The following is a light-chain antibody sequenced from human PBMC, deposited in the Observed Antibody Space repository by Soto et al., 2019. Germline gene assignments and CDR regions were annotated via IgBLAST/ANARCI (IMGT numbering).Light chain of an antibody. CDR2: WAS. Sequence: DIVMTQSPDSLAVSLGERATINCKSSQSVLYSSNNKNYLAWYQQKPGQPPKLLIYWASIRESGVPDRFSGSGSGTDFTLTISSLQADDVAVYYCQQYYSTLTFGPGTKVDVK. CDR1: QSVLYSSNNKNY. CDR3: QQYYSTLT. V-gene: IGKV4-1*01. J-gene: IGKJ3*01.